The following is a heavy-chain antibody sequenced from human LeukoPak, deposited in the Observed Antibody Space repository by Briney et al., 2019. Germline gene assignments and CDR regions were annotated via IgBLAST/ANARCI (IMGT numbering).Heavy chain of an antibody. D-gene: IGHD2-15*01. CDR1: GYTFSSYS. CDR3: ARASYCSDGSCYSDY. CDR2: ISAYNGNT. J-gene: IGHJ4*02. Sequence: ASVKVSCKASGYTFSSYSISWVRQAPGQGLEWMGWISAYNGNTIYAQKVKGRVTMTTDTSTSTAYMELRSLKTDDTAVYYCARASYCSDGSCYSDYWGQGTLVTVSS. V-gene: IGHV1-18*01.